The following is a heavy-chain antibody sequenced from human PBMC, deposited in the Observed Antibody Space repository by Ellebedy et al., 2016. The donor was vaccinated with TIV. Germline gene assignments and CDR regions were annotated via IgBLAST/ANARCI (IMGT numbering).Heavy chain of an antibody. Sequence: GESLKISXAASGFTFSDYYMSWVRQAPGKGLEWVANIANSGSPINYAASVKGRFTISRDNAKNSLYLQMNSLRAEDTAVYYCAREGDVVVTAILDYWGQGTLVTVSS. J-gene: IGHJ4*02. CDR2: IANSGSPI. D-gene: IGHD2-21*02. V-gene: IGHV3-11*04. CDR3: AREGDVVVTAILDY. CDR1: GFTFSDYY.